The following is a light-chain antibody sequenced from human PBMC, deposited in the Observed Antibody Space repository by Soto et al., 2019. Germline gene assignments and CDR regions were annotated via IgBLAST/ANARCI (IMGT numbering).Light chain of an antibody. CDR3: QIYGSSSTWT. CDR2: GAF. CDR1: QSVSSTY. Sequence: EIVLTQSPGTLSLSPGERATISCRASQSVSSTYLAWYQHKPGQPPTLLIYGAFSRVTGIPDRFSGSGSGTDFSLTISRLEPQDFAVYYCQIYGSSSTWTFGQGTKVEIK. J-gene: IGKJ1*01. V-gene: IGKV3-20*01.